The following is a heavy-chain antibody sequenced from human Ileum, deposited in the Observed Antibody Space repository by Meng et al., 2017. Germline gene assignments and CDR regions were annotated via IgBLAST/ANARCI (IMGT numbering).Heavy chain of an antibody. CDR1: PLTSRV. CDR3: VREDSSGYWAY. Sequence: QVLVVYSWGGDKGPGASVRVSCNPLTSRVIKWARKSAGQRLEWMGWIIAGSGSTRYSQKFQGRITITRDTSANIAYMDLSSLRFEDTAVYYCVREDSSGYWAYWGQGTLVTVSS. CDR2: IIAGSGST. J-gene: IGHJ4*02. D-gene: IGHD3-22*01. V-gene: IGHV1-3*05.